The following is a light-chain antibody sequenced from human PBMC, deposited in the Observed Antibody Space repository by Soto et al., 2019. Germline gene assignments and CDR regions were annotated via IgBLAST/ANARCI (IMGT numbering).Light chain of an antibody. J-gene: IGLJ1*01. CDR2: EDS. V-gene: IGLV3-21*02. Sequence: SYELTQPPSVSVAPGQTARITCGGNNIGSKSVDWYQQKPGQAPVLVVYEDSDRPSGIPERFSGSNSWNTATLTISRVEAGDEADYYCQVWDSSSDPNYVFGTGTKLTVL. CDR1: NIGSKS. CDR3: QVWDSSSDPNYV.